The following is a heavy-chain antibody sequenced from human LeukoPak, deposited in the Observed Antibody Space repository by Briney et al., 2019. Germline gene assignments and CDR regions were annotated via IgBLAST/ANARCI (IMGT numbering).Heavy chain of an antibody. V-gene: IGHV1-18*04. CDR3: ARATPPVAGRGFDP. Sequence: ASVKVSCKASGYTFTGYHMHWVRQAPGQGLEWTGWISAYNGNTNYAQKLQGRVTMTTDTSTSTAYMELRSLRSDDTAVYYCARATPPVAGRGFDPWGQGTLVTVSS. CDR1: GYTFTGYH. CDR2: ISAYNGNT. J-gene: IGHJ5*02. D-gene: IGHD6-19*01.